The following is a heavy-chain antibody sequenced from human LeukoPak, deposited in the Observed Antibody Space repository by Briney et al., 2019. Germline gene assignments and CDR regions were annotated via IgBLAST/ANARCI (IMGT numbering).Heavy chain of an antibody. CDR3: ARVSDISVAAYFDY. CDR2: INWNGGST. CDR1: GFTFDEYG. Sequence: PGGSLRLSCAASGFTFDEYGMSWVRQAPGMGLGWVSRINWNGGSTGYADSVKGRFTISRDNAKNSLYLQMNSLRAEDTALYYCARVSDISVAAYFDYWGQGTLVTVSS. D-gene: IGHD6-19*01. J-gene: IGHJ4*02. V-gene: IGHV3-20*04.